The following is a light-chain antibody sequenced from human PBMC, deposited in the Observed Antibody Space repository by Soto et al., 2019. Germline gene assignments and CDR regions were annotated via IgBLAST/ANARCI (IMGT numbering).Light chain of an antibody. CDR1: QSVSSSY. CDR3: QQYGSSPRT. Sequence: EIVLTQSPGTLSLSPGERATLSCRASQSVSSSYLAWYQQKPGQAPRLLIYGTSSRATGIPDRFSGSWSGKNFPLPISRLEPEDFAVYYCQQYGSSPRTLGRGTKVEIK. J-gene: IGKJ1*01. V-gene: IGKV3-20*01. CDR2: GTS.